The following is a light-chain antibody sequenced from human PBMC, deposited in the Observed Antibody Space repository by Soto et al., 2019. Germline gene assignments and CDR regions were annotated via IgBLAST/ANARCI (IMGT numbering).Light chain of an antibody. CDR1: QTITSFY. Sequence: IVLTQSPGTLSLSPGERATLTCRASQTITSFYLAWYQQKPGQAPRLLIYGTSTRATGIPDRFSGSGSGTDFTLTIRKLVAEDFAVYYCQQFGGSPPRFTFGPGTKVEVK. J-gene: IGKJ3*01. CDR2: GTS. V-gene: IGKV3-20*01. CDR3: QQFGGSPPRFT.